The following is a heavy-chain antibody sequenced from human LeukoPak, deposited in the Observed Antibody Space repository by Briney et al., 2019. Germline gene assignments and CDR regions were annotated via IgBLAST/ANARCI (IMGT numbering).Heavy chain of an antibody. V-gene: IGHV1-8*01. J-gene: IGHJ5*02. CDR2: MNPNSGST. Sequence: ASVKLSCKASGYTFTNYDINWVRQAPGQGLEWMGWMNPNSGSTGYAQKFQGRVTMTSNTSISTAYMELRSLRSEDTALDYCARDIAGATKGGWFDTWGQGTPVTVSS. D-gene: IGHD1-26*01. CDR3: ARDIAGATKGGWFDT. CDR1: GYTFTNYD.